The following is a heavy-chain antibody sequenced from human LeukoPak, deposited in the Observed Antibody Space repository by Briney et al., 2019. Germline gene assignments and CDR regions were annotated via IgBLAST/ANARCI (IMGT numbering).Heavy chain of an antibody. V-gene: IGHV1-2*02. D-gene: IGHD6-13*01. CDR1: GYTFTGYY. J-gene: IGHJ4*02. CDR2: INPNSGGT. Sequence: GASVKVSCKASGYTFTGYYMHWVRQAPGQGLEWMGWINPNSGGTNYAQKFQGRVTMTRDTSISTAYMELSRLRSDDTAVYYCARGIIAAAGTGDYWGQGTLVTVSS. CDR3: ARGIIAAAGTGDY.